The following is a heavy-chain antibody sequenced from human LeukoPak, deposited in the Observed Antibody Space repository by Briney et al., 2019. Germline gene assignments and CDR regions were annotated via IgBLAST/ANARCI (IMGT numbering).Heavy chain of an antibody. CDR2: INHSGST. V-gene: IGHV4-34*01. CDR3: AGYSATHGNWFDP. D-gene: IGHD5-18*01. CDR1: GGSFSGYY. J-gene: IGHJ5*02. Sequence: PSETLSLTCAVYGGSFSGYYWSWIRQPPGKGLEWIGEINHSGSTNYNPSLKSRVTISVDTSKNQFSLKLSSVTAADTAVYYCAGYSATHGNWFDPWGQGTLVTVSS.